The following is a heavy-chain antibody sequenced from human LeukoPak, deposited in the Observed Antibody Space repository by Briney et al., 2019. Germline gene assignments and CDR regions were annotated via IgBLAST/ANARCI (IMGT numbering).Heavy chain of an antibody. CDR3: ASITGTTKSYYYYMDV. D-gene: IGHD1-7*01. J-gene: IGHJ6*03. CDR2: INWNGGST. V-gene: IGHV3-20*04. Sequence: GGSLRLSCAASGFTFDDYGMSWVRQAPGKGLEWVSGINWNGGSTGYADSVKGRFTISRDNAKNSLYLQMNSLRAEDTAVYYCASITGTTKSYYYYMDVWGKGTTVTISS. CDR1: GFTFDDYG.